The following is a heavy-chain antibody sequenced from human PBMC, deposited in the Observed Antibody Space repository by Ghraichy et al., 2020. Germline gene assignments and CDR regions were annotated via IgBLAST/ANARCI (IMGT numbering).Heavy chain of an antibody. J-gene: IGHJ3*02. CDR2: ISSNSYTI. CDR3: ARKYCSGGSCYNAFDI. V-gene: IGHV3-48*02. CDR1: GFTFSSYS. D-gene: IGHD2-15*01. Sequence: GGSLRLSCAASGFTFSSYSINWVRQAPGKGLEWLSSISSNSYTIYYADSMKGRFTISRDNAKNSLYLQMNSLRDEDTAVYYCARKYCSGGSCYNAFDIWGQGTMVTVSS.